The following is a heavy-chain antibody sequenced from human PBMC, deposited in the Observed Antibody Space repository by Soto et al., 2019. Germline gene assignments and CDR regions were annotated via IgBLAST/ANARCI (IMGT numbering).Heavy chain of an antibody. Sequence: GGSLRLSCAASEFTFSSYGIHWVRQAPGKGLEWVAVISYDGTNKYYADSVKGRFTISRDNSKNTLYLQMNSLRAEDTAVYYCAGGYGLTYFDYWGQGTLVTVSS. D-gene: IGHD1-1*01. CDR3: AGGYGLTYFDY. V-gene: IGHV3-30*03. J-gene: IGHJ4*02. CDR2: ISYDGTNK. CDR1: EFTFSSYG.